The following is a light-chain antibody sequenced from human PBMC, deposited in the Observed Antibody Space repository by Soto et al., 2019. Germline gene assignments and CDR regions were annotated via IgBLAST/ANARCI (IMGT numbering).Light chain of an antibody. V-gene: IGKV1-9*01. J-gene: IGKJ1*01. CDR3: QQLNSYPLT. Sequence: DIQLTQSPSFLSASVGDRVTITCRASQGISSYLAWYQQKPGKAPKLLIYAASTLQSGVPSRFSGSGSGTEFTLTISSLQPEYFATYYGQQLNSYPLTFGQGTKVEIK. CDR1: QGISSY. CDR2: AAS.